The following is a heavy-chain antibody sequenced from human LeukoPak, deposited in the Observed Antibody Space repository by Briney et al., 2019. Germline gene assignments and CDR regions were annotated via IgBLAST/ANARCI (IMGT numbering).Heavy chain of an antibody. CDR3: VRRYSENNVYDRHFDF. J-gene: IGHJ4*02. Sequence: GGSLRLSCAAWGFTLKCEWMLGLRPAPGKGVFGVSRIRDDEGIPTYADCVHSRFTISRDNAKRKVFLQMNSLRVEDTAVYFCVRRYSENNVYDRHFDFWGQGILVTVSS. V-gene: IGHV3-74*01. CDR1: GFTLKCEW. D-gene: IGHD5/OR15-5a*01. CDR2: IRDDEGIP.